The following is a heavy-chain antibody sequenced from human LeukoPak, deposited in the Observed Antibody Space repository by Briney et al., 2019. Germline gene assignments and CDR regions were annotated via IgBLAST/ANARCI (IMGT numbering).Heavy chain of an antibody. CDR3: ARDPVPAAMGGWFDP. J-gene: IGHJ5*02. CDR2: INPSGGST. V-gene: IGHV1-46*01. CDR1: GYTFTGYH. D-gene: IGHD2-2*01. Sequence: ASVKVSCKASGYTFTGYHIHWVRQAPGQGLEWMGIINPSGGSTSYAQKFQGRVTMTRDTSTSTVYMELSSLRSEDTAVYYCARDPVPAAMGGWFDPWGQGTLVTVSS.